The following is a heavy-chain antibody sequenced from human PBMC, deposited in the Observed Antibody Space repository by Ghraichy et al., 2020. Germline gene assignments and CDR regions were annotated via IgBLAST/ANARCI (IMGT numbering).Heavy chain of an antibody. Sequence: SETLSLTCTVSGGSISSYYWSWIRQSAGKGLEWIGRVYTSGTTNYNPSLKSRVIMSVSLSKNQFSLRLSSVTAADTAVYYCARYSYYYDSSDSRAEAFDIWGQGTTVTVSS. CDR3: ARYSYYYDSSDSRAEAFDI. CDR2: VYTSGTT. D-gene: IGHD3-22*01. J-gene: IGHJ3*02. CDR1: GGSISSYY. V-gene: IGHV4-4*07.